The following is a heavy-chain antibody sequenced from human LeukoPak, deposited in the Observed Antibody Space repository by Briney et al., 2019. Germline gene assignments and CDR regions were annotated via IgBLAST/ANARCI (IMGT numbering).Heavy chain of an antibody. CDR3: AKFGNLGYCSSNSCYGYFDY. Sequence: GGSLRLSCAASGLTFSSYAMSWVRQAPGKGLEWVSAISGSGGGTYYADSVKGRFTISRDNSKNTLYLQMNSLRAEDTAVYYCAKFGNLGYCSSNSCYGYFDYWGRGTLVTVSS. CDR2: ISGSGGGT. J-gene: IGHJ4*02. CDR1: GLTFSSYA. V-gene: IGHV3-23*01. D-gene: IGHD2-2*01.